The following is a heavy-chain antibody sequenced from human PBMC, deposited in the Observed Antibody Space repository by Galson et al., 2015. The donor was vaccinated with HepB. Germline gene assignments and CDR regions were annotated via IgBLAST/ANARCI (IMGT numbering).Heavy chain of an antibody. CDR3: AKVGREVVYLGALDY. CDR1: GFTFDDYA. V-gene: IGHV3-9*01. Sequence: SLRLSCAASGFTFDDYAMHWVRQAPGKGLEWVSGISWNSGSIGYADSVKGRFTISRDNAKNSLYLQMNSLRAEDTALYYCAKVGREVVYLGALDYWGQGTLVTVSS. D-gene: IGHD1-26*01. CDR2: ISWNSGSI. J-gene: IGHJ4*02.